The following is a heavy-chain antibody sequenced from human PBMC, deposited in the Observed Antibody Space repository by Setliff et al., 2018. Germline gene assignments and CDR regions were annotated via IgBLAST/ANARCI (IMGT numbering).Heavy chain of an antibody. CDR1: GGSVSSGSYY. J-gene: IGHJ4*02. Sequence: SETLSLTCTVSGGSVSSGSYYWSWIRQPAGKGLEWFGHISPSGSTTYNPSLKSRVTISPDTSKNHFSLKVNSVTAADTALYYCARSPSSGAYWNPRPFYSDYWGQGTLVTVSS. CDR3: ARSPSSGAYWNPRPFYSDY. CDR2: ISPSGST. V-gene: IGHV4-61*09. D-gene: IGHD1-26*01.